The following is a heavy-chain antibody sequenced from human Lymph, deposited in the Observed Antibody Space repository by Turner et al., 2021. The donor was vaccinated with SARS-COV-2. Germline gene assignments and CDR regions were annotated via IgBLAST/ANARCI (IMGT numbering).Heavy chain of an antibody. CDR3: AKDVAGRYYSCFDY. Sequence: EVQLVESGGGLVQPGRSLRLSWAASGFTFDDYAMHWVRQAPGKGLEWVSGINWNSGSIAYAESVKGRFTISRDNAKNSLYLQMNSLRAEDTALYYCAKDVAGRYYSCFDYWGQGTLVTVSS. V-gene: IGHV3-9*01. CDR1: GFTFDDYA. D-gene: IGHD1-26*01. CDR2: INWNSGSI. J-gene: IGHJ4*02.